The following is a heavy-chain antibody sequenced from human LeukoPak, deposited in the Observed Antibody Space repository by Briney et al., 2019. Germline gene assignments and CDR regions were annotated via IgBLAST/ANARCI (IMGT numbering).Heavy chain of an antibody. CDR2: IIPNFGTT. CDR1: GGSSNSYA. J-gene: IGHJ4*02. V-gene: IGHV1-69*05. CDR3: AIDDSSGFSDI. Sequence: SVKVSCKASGGSSNSYAISWVRQAPGQGIEWMGGIIPNFGTTNYAQKFQGRVTITTDESSSTVYMQLSSLRPEDTAVYYCAIDDSSGFSDIWGQGTLVTVSS. D-gene: IGHD3-22*01.